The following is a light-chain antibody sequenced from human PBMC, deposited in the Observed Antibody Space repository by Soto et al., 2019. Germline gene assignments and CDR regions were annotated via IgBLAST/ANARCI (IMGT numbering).Light chain of an antibody. V-gene: IGLV3-21*04. CDR2: YDS. CDR3: QVWDSSSDHVV. CDR1: NIGSKS. Sequence: SYELTQPPSVSVAPGKTARITCGGNNIGSKSVHGYQQKPGQAPVLVIYYDSDRPPGIPERFSGSNSGNTATLTISRVEAGDEADYYCQVWDSSSDHVVFGGGTKLTVL. J-gene: IGLJ2*01.